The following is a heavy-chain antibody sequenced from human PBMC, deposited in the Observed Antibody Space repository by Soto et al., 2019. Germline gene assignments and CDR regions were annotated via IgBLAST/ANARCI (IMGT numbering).Heavy chain of an antibody. V-gene: IGHV1-69*01. J-gene: IGHJ4*02. CDR3: AKVMAAAGYDS. D-gene: IGHD3-16*01. CDR2: IIPVFGTV. Sequence: QVKLVQSGAEVKKPGSSVKVSCKASGGTFGNSAISWVRQDPGQGLEWMGGIIPVFGTVNYAQKFEGRVTITADASTGTVFMEMSRLTSEDTAVYYCAKVMAAAGYDSWGQGTLVTVSS. CDR1: GGTFGNSA.